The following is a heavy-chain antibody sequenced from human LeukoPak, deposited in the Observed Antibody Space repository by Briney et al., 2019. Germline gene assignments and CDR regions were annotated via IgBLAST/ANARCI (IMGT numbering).Heavy chain of an antibody. J-gene: IGHJ5*02. D-gene: IGHD6-6*01. V-gene: IGHV4-61*01. CDR3: ARGGDPYSTPSNNRAWFDP. CDR1: SGSVSGGSFF. Sequence: SETLSLTCTVSSGSVSGGSFFWSWIRQPPGQGLEWIGYTSYSGSTNYNPSLKSRVTISLDTSKNQFSLKLNSVTAADTAVYYCARGGDPYSTPSNNRAWFDPWGQGALVTVSS. CDR2: TSYSGST.